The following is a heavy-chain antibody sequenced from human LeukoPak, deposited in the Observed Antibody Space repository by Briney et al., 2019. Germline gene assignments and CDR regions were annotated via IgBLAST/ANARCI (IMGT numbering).Heavy chain of an antibody. CDR1: GYTLTELS. V-gene: IGHV1-46*01. Sequence: ASVKVSCKVSGYTLTELSMHWVRQAPGQGLEWMGIINPSGGSTSYAQKFQGRVTMTRDTSTSTVYMELSSLRSEDTAVYYCARGSTSLGIAAAGTIDYWGQGTLVTVSS. J-gene: IGHJ4*02. CDR3: ARGSTSLGIAAAGTIDY. CDR2: INPSGGST. D-gene: IGHD6-13*01.